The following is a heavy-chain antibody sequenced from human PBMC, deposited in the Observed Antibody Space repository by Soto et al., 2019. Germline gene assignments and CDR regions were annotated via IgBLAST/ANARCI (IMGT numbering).Heavy chain of an antibody. D-gene: IGHD5-12*01. J-gene: IGHJ3*01. CDR3: ARVPIFFRLKIGYQDPFDF. CDR1: GDSVSSKSAA. CDR2: TYYRSKWYN. V-gene: IGHV6-1*01. Sequence: SQTLSLTCAISGDSVSSKSAAWNWIRQSPSRGLEWLGRTYYRSKWYNDYAVSVKSRITINPDTSKNQFSLQLNSVTPEDTAVYYCARVPIFFRLKIGYQDPFDFRSQRSLVPV.